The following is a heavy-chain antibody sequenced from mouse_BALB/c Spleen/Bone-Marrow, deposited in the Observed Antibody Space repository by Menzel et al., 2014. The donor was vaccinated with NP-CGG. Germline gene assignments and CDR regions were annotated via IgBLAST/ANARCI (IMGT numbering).Heavy chain of an antibody. D-gene: IGHD1-1*02. V-gene: IGHV3-5*02. CDR3: ARDGNYAMDY. Sequence: DVKLVESGPGLVKPSQTVSLPCTVTGISITTGNYRWSWVRQFPGNKLEWIGYIYYSGTITYNPSLTSRTTITGDTSKNQFFLEMNSLTAEDTATYYCARDGNYAMDYWGQGTSVTVSS. CDR1: GISITTGNYR. J-gene: IGHJ4*01. CDR2: IYYSGTI.